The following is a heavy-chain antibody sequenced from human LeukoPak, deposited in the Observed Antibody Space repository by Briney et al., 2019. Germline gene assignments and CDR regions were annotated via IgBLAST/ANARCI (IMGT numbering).Heavy chain of an antibody. J-gene: IGHJ5*02. CDR3: ARQFDP. V-gene: IGHV4-59*08. CDR2: IYSSGST. CDR1: GASFSNYY. Sequence: SETLSLTCTVSGASFSNYYWSWIRQPPGKGLEWIGHIYSSGSTNYNPFPKSRLTISLDTSKNQFSLRLSSVTAADTAVYYCARQFDPWGQGILVTVSS.